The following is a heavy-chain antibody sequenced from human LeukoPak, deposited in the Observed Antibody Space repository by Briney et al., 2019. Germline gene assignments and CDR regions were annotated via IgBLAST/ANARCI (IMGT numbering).Heavy chain of an antibody. CDR3: ARGGRGIQLWFYDY. Sequence: SETLSLTCTVSGGSISSYYWSWIRQPPGKGLEWIGYIYYSGSTNYNPSLKSRVTISVDTSKNQFSLKLSSVTAADTAVYYCARGGRGIQLWFYDYWGQGTLVTVSS. J-gene: IGHJ4*02. D-gene: IGHD5-18*01. CDR2: IYYSGST. V-gene: IGHV4-59*01. CDR1: GGSISSYY.